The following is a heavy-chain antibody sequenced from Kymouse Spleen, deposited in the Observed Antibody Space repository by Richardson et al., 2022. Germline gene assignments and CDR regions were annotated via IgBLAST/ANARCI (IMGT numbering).Heavy chain of an antibody. CDR1: GGSFSGYY. Sequence: QVQLQQWGAGLLKPSETLSLTCAVYGGSFSGYYWSWIRQPPGKGLEWIGEINHSGSTNYNPSLKSRVTISVDTSKNQFSLKLSSVTAADTAVYYCASYNWNYEFDPWGQGTLVTVSS. D-gene: IGHD1-7*01. CDR2: INHSGST. V-gene: IGHV4-34*01. CDR3: ASYNWNYEFDP. J-gene: IGHJ5*02.